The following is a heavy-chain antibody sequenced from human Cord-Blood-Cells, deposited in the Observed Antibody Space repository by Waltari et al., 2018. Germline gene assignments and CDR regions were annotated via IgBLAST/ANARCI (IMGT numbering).Heavy chain of an antibody. D-gene: IGHD5-12*01. J-gene: IGHJ4*02. Sequence: QVQLQESGPGLVKPSETLSLTCAVSGYSISSGYYWGWIRQPPGKGLEWIGSIYHSGSTYYNPSLKSRDTISVDTSKNQFSLKLSSVTAADTAVYYCARESSGYDTNDYWGQGTLVTVSS. CDR2: IYHSGST. V-gene: IGHV4-38-2*02. CDR1: GYSISSGYY. CDR3: ARESSGYDTNDY.